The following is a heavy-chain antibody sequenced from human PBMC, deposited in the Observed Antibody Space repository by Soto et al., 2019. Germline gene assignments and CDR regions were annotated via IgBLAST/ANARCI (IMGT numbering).Heavy chain of an antibody. Sequence: EVELVESGGGLVKPGGSLKLSCAASGFTFRTYYMIWVRQAPGKGLEWVSTISAGSSNIYYAPSVKGRFTISRDNAKNLLYLQIHSPRAEDTAVYYCARQYPSSSRHFDHWGQGTLVIVSS. V-gene: IGHV3-21*01. CDR3: ARQYPSSSRHFDH. CDR2: ISAGSSNI. D-gene: IGHD6-6*01. CDR1: GFTFRTYY. J-gene: IGHJ4*02.